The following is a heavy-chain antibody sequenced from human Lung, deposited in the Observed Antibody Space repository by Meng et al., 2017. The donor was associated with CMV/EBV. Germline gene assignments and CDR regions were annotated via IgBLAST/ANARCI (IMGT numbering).Heavy chain of an antibody. CDR3: ARLTGTVYVHWFDS. Sequence: SETXSLXXAVYGGSFSGSYWHWIRQPPGMGLEWIGEIDGTGRTKYSPSLNSRVTILLDTSKKQFSLELSSVTAADTAVYYRARLTGTVYVHWFDSWGQGTLVTVSS. D-gene: IGHD1-7*01. V-gene: IGHV4-34*01. J-gene: IGHJ5*01. CDR1: GGSFSGSY. CDR2: IDGTGRT.